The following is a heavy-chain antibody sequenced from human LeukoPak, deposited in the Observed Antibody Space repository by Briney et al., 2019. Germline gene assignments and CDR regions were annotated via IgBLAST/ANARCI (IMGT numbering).Heavy chain of an antibody. CDR2: INQDGSVG. D-gene: IGHD2-21*01. Sequence: GGSLRLSCAASGFTFSDAWMTWVRQAPGKGPEWVAIINQDGSVGYYVDSVKGRFTISRDNPRNSLYLQMNSLRAEDTAMYYCAIPSRGGESSDWGQGTLATVSS. V-gene: IGHV3-7*05. CDR3: AIPSRGGESSD. CDR1: GFTFSDAW. J-gene: IGHJ1*01.